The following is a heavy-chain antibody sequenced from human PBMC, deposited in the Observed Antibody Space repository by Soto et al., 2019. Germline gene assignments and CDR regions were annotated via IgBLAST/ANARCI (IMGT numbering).Heavy chain of an antibody. D-gene: IGHD3-3*01. Sequence: SETLSLTCTVSGGSISSYYWSWIRQPPGKGLEWIGYIYYSGSTNYNPSLKSRVTISVDTSKNQFSLKLSSVTAADTAVYYCAHSSIFGVVIHTFDYWGQGTLVTVSS. CDR1: GGSISSYY. CDR3: AHSSIFGVVIHTFDY. V-gene: IGHV4-59*12. J-gene: IGHJ4*02. CDR2: IYYSGST.